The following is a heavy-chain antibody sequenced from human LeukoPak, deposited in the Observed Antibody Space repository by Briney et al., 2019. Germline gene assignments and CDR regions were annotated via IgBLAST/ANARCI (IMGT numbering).Heavy chain of an antibody. CDR3: AKAVVGGYYDSSGYYQEHYYYGMDV. D-gene: IGHD3-22*01. CDR2: ISGSGGST. J-gene: IGHJ6*02. CDR1: GFTFSSYG. V-gene: IGHV3-23*01. Sequence: GRSLRLSCAASGFTFSSYGMHWVRQAPGKGLEWVSAISGSGGSTYYADSVKGRFTISRDNSKNTLYLQMNSLRAEDTAVYYCAKAVVGGYYDSSGYYQEHYYYGMDVWGQGTTVTVSS.